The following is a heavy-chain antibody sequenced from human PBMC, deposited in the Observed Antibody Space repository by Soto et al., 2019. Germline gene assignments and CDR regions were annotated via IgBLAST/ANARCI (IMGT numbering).Heavy chain of an antibody. V-gene: IGHV3-30*18. J-gene: IGHJ1*01. CDR3: AKGVVVDTTYFQH. D-gene: IGHD2-15*01. CDR1: GFTFSSYG. CDR2: ISYDGSDK. Sequence: QVQLVESGGGVVQPGRSLRLSCEASGFTFSSYGMHWVRQAPGKGLEWVAVISYDGSDKYYADSVKGRFTISRDNSNNTLYLQMDSLRAEDTAVYYCAKGVVVDTTYFQHWGQGTLVTVSS.